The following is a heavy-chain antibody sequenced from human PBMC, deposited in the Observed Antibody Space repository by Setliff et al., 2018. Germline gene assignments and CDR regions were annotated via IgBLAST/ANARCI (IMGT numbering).Heavy chain of an antibody. V-gene: IGHV3-48*04. CDR3: ARGQLVL. J-gene: IGHJ4*02. D-gene: IGHD6-13*01. Sequence: GGSLRLSCAASGFTFSSYWMSWVRQAPGKGLEWVSYISGSSHIISYADSVKGRFTISRDNAKNSLYLQMNSLRVEDTAVYYCARGQLVLWGQGTLVTVSS. CDR1: GFTFSSYW. CDR2: ISGSSHII.